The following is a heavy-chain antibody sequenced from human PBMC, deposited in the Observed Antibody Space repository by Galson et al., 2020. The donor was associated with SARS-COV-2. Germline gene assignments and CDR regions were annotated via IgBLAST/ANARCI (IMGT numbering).Heavy chain of an antibody. D-gene: IGHD3-22*01. V-gene: IGHV4-59*13. CDR1: GGSISSYY. J-gene: IGHJ3*02. CDR3: AAVTRLYYYDSSGYYYYAFDI. Sequence: SETLSLTCTVSGGSISSYYWSWIRQPPGKGLEWIGYIYYSGSPNYNPSLKSRVTISVDTSKNQFSLKLSSVTAADTAVYYCAAVTRLYYYDSSGYYYYAFDIWGQGTMVTVSS. CDR2: IYYSGSP.